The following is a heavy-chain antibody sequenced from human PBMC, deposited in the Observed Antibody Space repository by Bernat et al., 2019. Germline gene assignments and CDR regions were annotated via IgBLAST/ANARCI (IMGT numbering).Heavy chain of an antibody. CDR2: ISSSSGYI. CDR3: ARDRGWYFDL. CDR1: GFTFSSYS. V-gene: IGHV3-21*01. Sequence: EVQLVESGGGLVKPGGSLRLSCAASGFTFSSYSMNWVRQAPGKGLEWVSSISSSSGYIYYADSVKGRFTISSDNAKNSLYLQMNSLRAEDTAVYYCARDRGWYFDLWGRGTLVTVSS. J-gene: IGHJ2*01.